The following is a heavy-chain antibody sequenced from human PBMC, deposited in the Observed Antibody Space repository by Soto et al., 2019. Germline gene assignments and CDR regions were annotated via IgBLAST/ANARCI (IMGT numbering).Heavy chain of an antibody. V-gene: IGHV3-23*01. CDR1: GFTFRSYP. D-gene: IGHD2-2*01. Sequence: AGFLRLSCSTCGFTFRSYPVIRVRQPPGQGLEWVSTISGVGVSTYYADSVKGRFTISRDNSKNPLYLQMNSLRAEDTAEYDCAKHLVLVPAAKKLNWFDLWGQGT. CDR3: AKHLVLVPAAKKLNWFDL. CDR2: ISGVGVST. J-gene: IGHJ5*02.